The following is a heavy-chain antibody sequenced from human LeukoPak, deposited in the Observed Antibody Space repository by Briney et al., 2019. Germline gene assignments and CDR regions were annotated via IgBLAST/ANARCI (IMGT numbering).Heavy chain of an antibody. V-gene: IGHV1-24*01. CDR2: FDEPEDGEI. CDR1: GDTLTELS. D-gene: IGHD4-23*01. CDR3: AGGARWQLLDY. J-gene: IGHJ4*02. Sequence: ASVKVSCKVSGDTLTELSIHWVRQAPGKGLEWRGGFDEPEDGEIQYSQKFQGRVTMTEDTSTDTAYMELSTLRSEDTAVYYCAGGARWQLLDYWGQGTLVTVSS.